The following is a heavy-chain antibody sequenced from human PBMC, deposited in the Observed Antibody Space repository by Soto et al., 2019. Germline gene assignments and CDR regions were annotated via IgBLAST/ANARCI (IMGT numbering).Heavy chain of an antibody. V-gene: IGHV1-18*01. CDR1: GYTFTRYG. J-gene: IGHJ6*02. D-gene: IGHD3-16*01. CDR2: INTYNGNT. Sequence: QVQLVQSGAEVKNPGASVKVSCKASGYTFTRYGIGWARQAPGQGLEWMGWINTYNGNTNYAQNVQGRVTLTTDTSTSTAYRELRSLRSNDTAIYYCEMVDVYVTPSPQDVWGQGTTVIVSS. CDR3: EMVDVYVTPSPQDV.